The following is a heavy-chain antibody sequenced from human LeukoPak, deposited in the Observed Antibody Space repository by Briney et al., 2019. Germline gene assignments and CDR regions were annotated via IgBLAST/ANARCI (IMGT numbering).Heavy chain of an antibody. CDR2: INPSVGST. D-gene: IGHD5-12*01. CDR3: AREGLRSGYGSNYFDY. V-gene: IGHV1-46*01. J-gene: IGHJ4*02. Sequence: ASVTVSCTASGYTFTSYYIHWVRQAPGQGLEWMGIINPSVGSTTYAQKFQGRVTMTRDTSTSTVYMELSSLRSEDTAVYYCAREGLRSGYGSNYFDYWGQGTLVTVSS. CDR1: GYTFTSYY.